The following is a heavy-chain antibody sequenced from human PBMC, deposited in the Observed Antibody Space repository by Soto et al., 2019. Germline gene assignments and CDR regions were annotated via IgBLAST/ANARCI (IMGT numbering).Heavy chain of an antibody. J-gene: IGHJ6*03. CDR1: GYSFTSYW. Sequence: PGESLKISCKGSGYSFTSYWIGWVRQMPGKGLEWMGIIYPGDSDTRYSPSFQGQVTISADKSISTAYLQWSSLKASDTAMYYCARAGYYGSGSYYKSSGYYYYRDVWGKGTRVTVPS. CDR3: ARAGYYGSGSYYKSSGYYYYRDV. CDR2: IYPGDSDT. D-gene: IGHD3-10*01. V-gene: IGHV5-51*01.